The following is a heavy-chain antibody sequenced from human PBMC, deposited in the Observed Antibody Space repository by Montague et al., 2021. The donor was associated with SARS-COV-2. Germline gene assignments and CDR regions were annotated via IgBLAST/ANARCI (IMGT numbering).Heavy chain of an antibody. V-gene: IGHV4-34*01. CDR3: AGLGDVVVPSPILGVGPYYSYYYYMDV. Sequence: SETLSLTCAVHGGSFSTYSWNWIRQPPGKGLEWIGEIHHGGSTNXNPSLKSRVTISADTSKNQFSLKLTSVAAADTAVYYCAGLGDVVVPSPILGVGPYYSYYYYMDVWGKGTTVTVSS. CDR1: GGSFSTYS. CDR2: IHHGGST. J-gene: IGHJ6*03. D-gene: IGHD2-15*01.